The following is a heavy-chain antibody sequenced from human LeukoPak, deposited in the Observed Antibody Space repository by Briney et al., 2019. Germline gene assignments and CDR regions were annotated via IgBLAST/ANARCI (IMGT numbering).Heavy chain of an antibody. Sequence: SSETLSLTCTVSGGSISSYYWSWIRQHPGKGLEWIGYIYYSGSTYYNPSLKSRVTISVDTSKNQFSLKLSSVTAADTAVYYCAIPDSSGYDAFDIWGPGTMVTVSS. CDR3: AIPDSSGYDAFDI. CDR2: IYYSGST. J-gene: IGHJ3*02. V-gene: IGHV4-59*06. CDR1: GGSISSYY. D-gene: IGHD3-22*01.